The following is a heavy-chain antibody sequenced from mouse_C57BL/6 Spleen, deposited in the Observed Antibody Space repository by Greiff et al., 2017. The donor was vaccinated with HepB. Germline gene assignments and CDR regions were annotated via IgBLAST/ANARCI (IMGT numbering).Heavy chain of an antibody. CDR2: IDPSDSYT. D-gene: IGHD2-2*01. Sequence: QVQLQQPGAELVKPGASVKLSCKASGYTFTSYWMQWVKQRPGQGLEWIGAIDPSDSYTNYNQKFKGKATLTVDTSSSTAYMQLSSLTSEDSAVYYCARWYMVTTRGYYFDYWGQGTTLTVSS. CDR3: ARWYMVTTRGYYFDY. CDR1: GYTFTSYW. J-gene: IGHJ2*01. V-gene: IGHV1-50*01.